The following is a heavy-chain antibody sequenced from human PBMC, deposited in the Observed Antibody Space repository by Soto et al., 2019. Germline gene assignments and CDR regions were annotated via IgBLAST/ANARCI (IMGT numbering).Heavy chain of an antibody. V-gene: IGHV3-48*02. Sequence: EVQLVESGGGLVQPGGSLRLSCAASGFTFSTYSMNWVRQAPGKRLEWVSYISTGSSTIYYADSVKGRFTISRDNAKNSLYLQMNSLRDEDTAVYYCASAKYYYDSSGYYYFDYWGQGTLVTVSS. D-gene: IGHD3-22*01. J-gene: IGHJ4*02. CDR1: GFTFSTYS. CDR2: ISTGSSTI. CDR3: ASAKYYYDSSGYYYFDY.